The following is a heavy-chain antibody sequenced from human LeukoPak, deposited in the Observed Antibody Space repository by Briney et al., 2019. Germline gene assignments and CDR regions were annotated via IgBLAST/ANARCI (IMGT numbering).Heavy chain of an antibody. D-gene: IGHD6-19*01. CDR2: IHPSGTT. Sequence: SETLSLTCTVSGGSISSYYWTWIRQPAGKGLEWIGRIHPSGTTNHNPSLKSRVIMSLDMSNNQFSLKVRSVTAADTAVYYCARETEVPGGRSWDFWGQGTLVTVFS. V-gene: IGHV4-4*07. J-gene: IGHJ4*02. CDR3: ARETEVPGGRSWDF. CDR1: GGSISSYY.